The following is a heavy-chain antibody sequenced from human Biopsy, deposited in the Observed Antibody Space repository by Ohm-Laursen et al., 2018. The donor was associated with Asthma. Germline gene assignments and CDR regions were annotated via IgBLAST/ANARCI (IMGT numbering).Heavy chain of an antibody. CDR2: ISSDGHNK. V-gene: IGHV3-30*03. CDR3: ARQSGQDYGDSSGFDI. J-gene: IGHJ3*02. Sequence: SLRLSCAASGFTVSRDHMFWVRQAPGKGLEWVALISSDGHNKYYEDSVKGRFTISRDNSRNRLYLQINRLTVEDSAVYFCARQSGQDYGDSSGFDIWGQGTKVAVSS. CDR1: GFTVSRDH. D-gene: IGHD3-22*01.